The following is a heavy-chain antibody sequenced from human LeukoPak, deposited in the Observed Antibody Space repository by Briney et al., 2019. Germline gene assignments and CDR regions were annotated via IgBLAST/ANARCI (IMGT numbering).Heavy chain of an antibody. CDR3: AKARAGDITAAFNY. D-gene: IGHD6-13*01. V-gene: IGHV3-23*01. CDR1: GFTFSSFA. CDR2: ISGSGAST. J-gene: IGHJ4*02. Sequence: PGGSLRLSCAASGFTFSSFAMSWVRQAPGKGLEWVSGISGSGASTYYADSVKGRFTISRDNPQNTLYLQMNSLRAEDTAIYYCAKARAGDITAAFNYWGQGTLVTVSS.